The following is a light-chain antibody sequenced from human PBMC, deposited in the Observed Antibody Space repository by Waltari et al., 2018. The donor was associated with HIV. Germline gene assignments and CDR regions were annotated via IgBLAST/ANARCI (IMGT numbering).Light chain of an antibody. CDR1: SSDLGGYNY. Sequence: QSVLTQPASVSGSPGQSITTSCPGPSSDLGGYNYVPWYQQHPGKAPKLLIYEVSNRPSGVSDRFSGSRSGNTASLTISGLQAEDEADYFCSSYAGSSIFVVFGGGTKLTVL. CDR2: EVS. V-gene: IGLV2-14*01. J-gene: IGLJ2*01. CDR3: SSYAGSSIFVV.